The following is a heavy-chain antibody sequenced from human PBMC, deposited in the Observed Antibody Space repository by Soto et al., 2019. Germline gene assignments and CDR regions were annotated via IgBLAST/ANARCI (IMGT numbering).Heavy chain of an antibody. CDR2: ISAYNGNT. CDR1: GYTFTSYG. J-gene: IGHJ3*02. D-gene: IGHD5-18*01. Sequence: GASVTVSCKASGYTFTSYGISWVRQAPGQGLEWMGWISAYNGNTNYAQKLQGRVTMTTDTSTSTAYMELRSLRSDDTAVYYCARGKGIQLWLRYAFDIWGQGTMVTVSS. CDR3: ARGKGIQLWLRYAFDI. V-gene: IGHV1-18*04.